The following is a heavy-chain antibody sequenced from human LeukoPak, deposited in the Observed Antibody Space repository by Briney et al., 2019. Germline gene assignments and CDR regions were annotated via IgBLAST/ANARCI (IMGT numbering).Heavy chain of an antibody. CDR1: GFTISSYW. Sequence: LPWGFLRLSCAASGFTISSYWMSLVRQPPGKRLELVANIKGDGSKIYYVDSVKVRFTISRDNAQNSLYLQLNSLRDDDTAVYHCTRDWQGYWGQGTLVTVSS. V-gene: IGHV3-7*01. J-gene: IGHJ4*02. CDR3: TRDWQGY. CDR2: IKGDGSKI.